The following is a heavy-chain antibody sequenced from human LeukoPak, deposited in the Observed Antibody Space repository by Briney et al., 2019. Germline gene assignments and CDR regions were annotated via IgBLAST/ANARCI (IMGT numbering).Heavy chain of an antibody. CDR2: IYYSGST. CDR1: GGSISGYY. J-gene: IGHJ4*02. V-gene: IGHV4-59*01. Sequence: MPSETLSLTCTVSGGSISGYYWSWIRQSPGKGLEWIGFIYYSGSTNYNPSLKSRVTISVDTSKNQFSLKLSSVTAADTAVYYCARADPWTDPSYYFDYWGQGTLVTVSS. D-gene: IGHD3/OR15-3a*01. CDR3: ARADPWTDPSYYFDY.